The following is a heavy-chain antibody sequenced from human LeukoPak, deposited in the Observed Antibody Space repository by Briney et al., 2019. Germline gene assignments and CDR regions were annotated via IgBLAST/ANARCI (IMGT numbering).Heavy chain of an antibody. J-gene: IGHJ2*01. Sequence: PSETLSLTCTVSGGSISSSYWSWLRQPPGKGPEWIGYIYYSGSPNYNPSLRSRVTISVDTSKNQFSLKLSSVTAADTAVYYCARVLGAYCSGGSCYSSWYFDLWGRGTLVTVSS. CDR2: IYYSGSP. CDR1: GGSISSSY. CDR3: ARVLGAYCSGGSCYSSWYFDL. V-gene: IGHV4-59*01. D-gene: IGHD2-15*01.